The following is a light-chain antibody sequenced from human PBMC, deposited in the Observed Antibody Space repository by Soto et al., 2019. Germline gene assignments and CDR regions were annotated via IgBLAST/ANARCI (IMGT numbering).Light chain of an antibody. CDR1: QSVSIN. CDR2: AAS. Sequence: EIVLTQSPATLSLSPGERATLSCRASQSVSINLAWYQQKPCQAPTLLIYAASTRATGIPARFSGSGSGTQFTLTISSLQSEDFAVYYCQQYNNWPTLTFGGGTKLDIK. V-gene: IGKV3-15*01. CDR3: QQYNNWPTLT. J-gene: IGKJ4*01.